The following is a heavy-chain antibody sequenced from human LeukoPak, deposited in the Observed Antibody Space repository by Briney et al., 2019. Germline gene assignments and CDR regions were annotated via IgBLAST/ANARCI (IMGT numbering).Heavy chain of an antibody. V-gene: IGHV3-43*01. Sequence: GGSLRLSCAASGFTFDDYTMHWVRQAPGKGLEWVSLISWVGGSTYYADSVKGRFTISRDNSKNSLYLQMNSLRTEDTALYYCAKDIGGYCSGGSCYSGGAFDIWGQGTMVTVSS. CDR2: ISWVGGST. CDR3: AKDIGGYCSGGSCYSGGAFDI. CDR1: GFTFDDYT. J-gene: IGHJ3*02. D-gene: IGHD2-15*01.